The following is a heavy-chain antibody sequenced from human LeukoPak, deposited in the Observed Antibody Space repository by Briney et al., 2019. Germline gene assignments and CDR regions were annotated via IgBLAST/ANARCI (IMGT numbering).Heavy chain of an antibody. CDR3: ARDSVHGYYDSSGYSALFDC. Sequence: GGSLRLSCAASGFTFSSYAMSWVRQAPGKGLEWVSAISGSGGSTYYADSVKGRFTISRDNSKNTLYLQMNSLRDEDTAVYYCARDSVHGYYDSSGYSALFDCWGQGTLVTVSS. CDR1: GFTFSSYA. V-gene: IGHV3-23*01. J-gene: IGHJ4*02. CDR2: ISGSGGST. D-gene: IGHD3-22*01.